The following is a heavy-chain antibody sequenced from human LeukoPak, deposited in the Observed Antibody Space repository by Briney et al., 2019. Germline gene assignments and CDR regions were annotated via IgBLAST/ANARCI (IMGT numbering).Heavy chain of an antibody. Sequence: GGSRRLSCAASEFTFSTYWMHWVRQAPGKGLVWFPRINGDGSSTTYADSVKGRFTISRDNAKNTLYLQMNSLRAEDTAVYYCARDHYDSRGYENSFDYWGQGTLVTVSS. V-gene: IGHV3-74*01. CDR3: ARDHYDSRGYENSFDY. CDR1: EFTFSTYW. D-gene: IGHD3-22*01. CDR2: INGDGSST. J-gene: IGHJ4*02.